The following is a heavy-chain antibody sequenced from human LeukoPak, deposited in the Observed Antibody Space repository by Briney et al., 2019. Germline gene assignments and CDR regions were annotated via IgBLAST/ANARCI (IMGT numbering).Heavy chain of an antibody. Sequence: ASVKVSCKASGYTFTGYHMHWVRQAPGQGLEWMGWINTNTGNPTYAQGFTGRFVFSLDTSVSTAYLQISSLKAEDTAVYYCARDISVRGTYGMDVWGQGTTVTVSS. CDR2: INTNTGNP. J-gene: IGHJ6*02. V-gene: IGHV7-4-1*02. CDR1: GYTFTGYH. CDR3: ARDISVRGTYGMDV. D-gene: IGHD3-10*01.